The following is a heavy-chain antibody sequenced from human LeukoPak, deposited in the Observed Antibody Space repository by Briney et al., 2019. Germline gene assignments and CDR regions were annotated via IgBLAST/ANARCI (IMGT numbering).Heavy chain of an antibody. CDR1: GGTFSSYA. D-gene: IGHD4-17*01. Sequence: ASVKVSCKASGGTFSSYAISWVRQAPGQGLEWMGRIIPILNIANYAQKFQGRVTITADKSTSTAYMELSSLRSEDTAVYYCARVYGDYRDAFDIWGQGTMVTVSS. CDR3: ARVYGDYRDAFDI. V-gene: IGHV1-69*04. CDR2: IIPILNIA. J-gene: IGHJ3*02.